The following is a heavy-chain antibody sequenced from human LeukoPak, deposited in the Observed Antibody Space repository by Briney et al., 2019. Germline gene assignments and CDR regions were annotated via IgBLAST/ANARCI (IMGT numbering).Heavy chain of an antibody. Sequence: GGSLRLSCAASGFTFSSYGMHWVRQAPGKGLEWVAFIRYDGSNKYYADSVKGRFTISGDNSKNTLYLQMNSLGLEDTAVYYCAKNPLLAGTIYFDYWGQGTLVTVSS. CDR1: GFTFSSYG. V-gene: IGHV3-30*02. J-gene: IGHJ4*02. D-gene: IGHD6-19*01. CDR3: AKNPLLAGTIYFDY. CDR2: IRYDGSNK.